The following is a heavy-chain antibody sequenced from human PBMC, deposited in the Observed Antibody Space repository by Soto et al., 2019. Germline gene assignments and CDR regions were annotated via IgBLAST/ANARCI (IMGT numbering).Heavy chain of an antibody. D-gene: IGHD6-19*01. J-gene: IGHJ4*02. CDR2: ISYDGSNK. V-gene: IGHV3-30-3*01. CDR1: GFTFSSYA. CDR3: ARPIVRIAVAGTGPDY. Sequence: GGSLRLSCAASGFTFSSYAMHWVRQAPGKGLEWVAVISYDGSNKYYADSVKGRFTISRDNSKNTLYLQMNSLRAEDTAVYYCARPIVRIAVAGTGPDYWGQGTLVTVSS.